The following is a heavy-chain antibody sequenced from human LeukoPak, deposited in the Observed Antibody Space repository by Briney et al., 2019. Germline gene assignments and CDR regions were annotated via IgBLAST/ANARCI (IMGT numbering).Heavy chain of an antibody. CDR1: GYTFTGYY. V-gene: IGHV1-2*02. Sequence: ASVKVSCKASGYTFTGYYMHWGRQAPGQGLEWMGWISRNSGGTNYAQKFQGRVTMTRDTAISTVYMELSRLRSDDTAVYYCARADLSPTYDYVWGSYRYGYFDYWGQGTLVTVSS. J-gene: IGHJ4*02. D-gene: IGHD3-16*02. CDR3: ARADLSPTYDYVWGSYRYGYFDY. CDR2: ISRNSGGT.